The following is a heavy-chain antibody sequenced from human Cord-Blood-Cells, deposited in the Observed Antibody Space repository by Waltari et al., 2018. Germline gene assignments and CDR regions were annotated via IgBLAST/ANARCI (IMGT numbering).Heavy chain of an antibody. Sequence: QVQLQESGPGLVKPSETLSLTCTVSGGSISSYYWSWIRQPPGKGLEWIGYIYYSGSTNSNPSLKGRVTISVDTSKNQFSLKLSSVTAADTVVYYCARGYYDSSGYLLDYWGQGTLVTVSS. D-gene: IGHD3-22*01. CDR2: IYYSGST. J-gene: IGHJ4*02. CDR3: ARGYYDSSGYLLDY. V-gene: IGHV4-59*01. CDR1: GGSISSYY.